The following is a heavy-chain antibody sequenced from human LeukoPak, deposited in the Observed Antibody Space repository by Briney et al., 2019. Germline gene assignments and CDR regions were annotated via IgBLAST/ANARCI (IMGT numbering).Heavy chain of an antibody. V-gene: IGHV3-23*01. D-gene: IGHD2-15*01. CDR1: GFTFSSYA. J-gene: IGHJ4*02. CDR3: AKGGCSGGSCYYPCYFDY. Sequence: GGSLRLSCAASGFTFSSYAMSWVRQAPGKGLEWVSAISGSGGSTYYADSVKGRFTISRDNSKNTLYLQMNSLRAEDTAVYYCAKGGCSGGSCYYPCYFDYWGQGTLVTVSS. CDR2: ISGSGGST.